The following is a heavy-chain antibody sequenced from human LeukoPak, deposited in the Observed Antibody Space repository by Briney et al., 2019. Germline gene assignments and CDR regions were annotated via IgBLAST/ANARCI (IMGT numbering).Heavy chain of an antibody. Sequence: GGSLRLSCAASGFTFSRYWMHWVRQAPGKGLVWVSRMNNDGSTTNYADSVKGRFTISRDNAKNTLYLQMNSLRAEDTAVYYCARDRYYDDSGYYYHGMDVWGQGTTVTVSS. CDR1: GFTFSRYW. D-gene: IGHD3-22*01. CDR2: MNNDGSTT. CDR3: ARDRYYDDSGYYYHGMDV. J-gene: IGHJ6*02. V-gene: IGHV3-74*01.